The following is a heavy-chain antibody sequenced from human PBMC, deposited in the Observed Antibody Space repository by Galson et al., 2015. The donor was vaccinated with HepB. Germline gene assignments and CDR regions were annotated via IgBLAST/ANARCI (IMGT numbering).Heavy chain of an antibody. J-gene: IGHJ4*02. CDR3: ARSFSAGTYALIVYFDY. CDR1: GFSFSNYA. V-gene: IGHV3-23*01. CDR2: ISGSGGRT. Sequence: SLRLSCAASGFSFSNYAMNWVRQAPGKGLEWVSGISGSGGRTYYADSVKGRLTISRDNSRNTLFLQMNSLRAEDSAVYYCARSFSAGTYALIVYFDYWGRGTLVTVSS. D-gene: IGHD2-15*01.